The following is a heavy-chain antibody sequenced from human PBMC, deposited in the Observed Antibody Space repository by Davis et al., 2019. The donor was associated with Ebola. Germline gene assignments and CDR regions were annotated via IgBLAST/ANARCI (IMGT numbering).Heavy chain of an antibody. CDR3: AKRATVKVAGANYYNAMDV. D-gene: IGHD6-19*01. CDR1: GFTFSTYV. CDR2: ISSSGDST. J-gene: IGHJ6*04. Sequence: PGGSLRLSCAASGFTFSTYVMTWVRQAPGKGLEWVSAISSSGDSTYYADPVKGRFTISRDNSKNTLYLQMNSLRAEDTAVFYCAKRATVKVAGANYYNAMDVWGKGTTVTVSS. V-gene: IGHV3-23*01.